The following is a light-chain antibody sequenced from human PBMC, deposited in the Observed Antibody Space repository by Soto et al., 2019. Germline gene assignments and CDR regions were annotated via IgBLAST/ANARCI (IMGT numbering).Light chain of an antibody. Sequence: QTVVTQPPSASGTPGQRVTISCSGSSSNIGSNYVFWYQQFPGTAPKLLIYKNDQRPSGVPVRFSGSKSGTSAPLAISGLRSEDEADYYCAAWDDSLSGWVFGGGTQLTVL. CDR3: AAWDDSLSGWV. CDR2: KND. J-gene: IGLJ3*02. V-gene: IGLV1-47*01. CDR1: SSNIGSNY.